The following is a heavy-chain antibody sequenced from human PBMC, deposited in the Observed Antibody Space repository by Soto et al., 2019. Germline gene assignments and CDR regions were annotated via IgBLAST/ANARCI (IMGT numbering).Heavy chain of an antibody. V-gene: IGHV3-9*01. Sequence: PGGSLRLSCAASGFTFGDYAMNWVRQAPGKGLEWVSGISWNSSSICYADSVNGRFTISRDNAKNSLYLQMNSLRAEDTAVYYCAKDIEAMVSPGYFDYWGQGTLVTVSS. CDR1: GFTFGDYA. J-gene: IGHJ4*02. D-gene: IGHD5-18*01. CDR3: AKDIEAMVSPGYFDY. CDR2: ISWNSSSI.